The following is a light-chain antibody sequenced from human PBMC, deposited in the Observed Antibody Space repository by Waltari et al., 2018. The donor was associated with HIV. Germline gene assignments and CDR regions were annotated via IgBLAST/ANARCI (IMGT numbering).Light chain of an antibody. CDR1: SSDVGSYNL. J-gene: IGLJ3*02. CDR3: CSYAGSSTFV. V-gene: IGLV2-23*01. Sequence: QSALTQPASVSGSPGQSITISCTGTSSDVGSYNLVSWYQQHPGKAPKLMIYEGSKRPSGVSNRFSGSKSCNTASLTISGLQAEDEADYYCCSYAGSSTFVFGGGTKLTVL. CDR2: EGS.